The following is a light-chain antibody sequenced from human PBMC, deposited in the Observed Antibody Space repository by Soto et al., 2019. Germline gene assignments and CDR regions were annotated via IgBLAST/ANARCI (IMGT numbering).Light chain of an antibody. Sequence: EIVLTQPPGTLSVSPGERATLSCRASQSLNSNHLAWYQQKPGQAPSLLIYAASSRATGIPDRFSGSGSGTDFTLTISGLKPEDSAIYYCQQFASWTFGQGTKVEI. J-gene: IGKJ1*01. CDR2: AAS. CDR3: QQFASWT. V-gene: IGKV3-20*01. CDR1: QSLNSNH.